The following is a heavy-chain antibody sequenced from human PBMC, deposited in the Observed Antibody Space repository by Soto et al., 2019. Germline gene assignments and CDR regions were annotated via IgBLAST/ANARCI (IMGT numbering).Heavy chain of an antibody. J-gene: IGHJ4*02. CDR1: GYTFTSYD. D-gene: IGHD2-15*01. CDR2: MNPNSGNT. V-gene: IGHV1-8*01. Sequence: ASVKVSCKASGYTFTSYDINWVRQATGQGLEWIGWMNPNSGNTGYAQKFQGRVTMTRNTSISTAYMELSSLRSGDTAVYYCARGLPLFMCSGGSCYSDYFDYWGQGTLVTVSS. CDR3: ARGLPLFMCSGGSCYSDYFDY.